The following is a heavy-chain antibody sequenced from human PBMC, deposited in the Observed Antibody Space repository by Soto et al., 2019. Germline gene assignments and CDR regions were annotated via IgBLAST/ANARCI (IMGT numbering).Heavy chain of an antibody. CDR2: ISTDGSNK. Sequence: QVQLVESVGGVVQPGRSLRLSCAASGFTFSKFGLHWVRQAPGKGLEWVALISTDGSNKDCTDSVKGRFTISRDNSENKLYLQMNSLRAEDTAMYYCAKDSDAKWELLDWGQGTLVTVSS. CDR3: AKDSDAKWELLD. CDR1: GFTFSKFG. V-gene: IGHV3-30*18. J-gene: IGHJ4*02. D-gene: IGHD1-26*01.